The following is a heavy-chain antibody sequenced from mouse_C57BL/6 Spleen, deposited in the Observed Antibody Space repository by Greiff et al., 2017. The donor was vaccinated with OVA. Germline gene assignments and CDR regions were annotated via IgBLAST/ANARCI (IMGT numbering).Heavy chain of an antibody. Sequence: EVQLQQSGAELVKPGASVKLSCTASGFNIKDYYMHWVKQRTEQGLEWIGRIDPEDGETKYAPKFQGKATITADTSSNTAYLQLSSLTSEDTAVYDGVRGDGSSYWYFDVWGTGTTVTVSS. CDR2: IDPEDGET. D-gene: IGHD1-1*01. CDR1: GFNIKDYY. CDR3: VRGDGSSYWYFDV. V-gene: IGHV14-2*01. J-gene: IGHJ1*03.